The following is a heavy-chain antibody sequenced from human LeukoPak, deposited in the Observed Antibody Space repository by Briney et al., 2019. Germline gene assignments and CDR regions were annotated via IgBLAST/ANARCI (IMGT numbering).Heavy chain of an antibody. Sequence: ASVKVSCKASGGTFSSYAISWVRQAPGQGLEWMGGIIPIFGTANYAQKFQGRVTITADESTSTAYMELSSLRSEDTAVYYCARVADYRANWFDPWGQGTLVTVSS. CDR2: IIPIFGTA. D-gene: IGHD4-11*01. CDR3: ARVADYRANWFDP. J-gene: IGHJ5*02. CDR1: GGTFSSYA. V-gene: IGHV1-69*13.